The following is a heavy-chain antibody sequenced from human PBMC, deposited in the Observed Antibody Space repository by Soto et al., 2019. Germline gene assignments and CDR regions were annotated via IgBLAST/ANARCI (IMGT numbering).Heavy chain of an antibody. CDR3: ARVDYYDSSGPLDI. V-gene: IGHV3-53*01. CDR1: GFTVSSNY. D-gene: IGHD3-22*01. Sequence: PXGSLRLSCAASGFTVSSNYMSWVRQAPGKGLEWVSVIYSGGSTYYADSVKGRFTISRDNSKNTLYLQMNSLRAEDTAVYYCARVDYYDSSGPLDIWGQGTMVTVSS. J-gene: IGHJ3*02. CDR2: IYSGGST.